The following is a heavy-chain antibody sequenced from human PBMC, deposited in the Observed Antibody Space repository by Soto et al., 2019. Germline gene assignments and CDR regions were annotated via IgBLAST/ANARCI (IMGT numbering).Heavy chain of an antibody. V-gene: IGHV1-69*13. Sequence: ASVKVSCKASGGTFSSYAISWVRQAPGQGLEWMGGIIPIFGTANYAQKFQGRVTITADESTSTAYMELSSLRSEDTAVYYCARDGERGASIAARPGLDFWYYGMDVWGQGTTVTVSS. CDR1: GGTFSSYA. D-gene: IGHD6-6*01. CDR3: ARDGERGASIAARPGLDFWYYGMDV. CDR2: IIPIFGTA. J-gene: IGHJ6*02.